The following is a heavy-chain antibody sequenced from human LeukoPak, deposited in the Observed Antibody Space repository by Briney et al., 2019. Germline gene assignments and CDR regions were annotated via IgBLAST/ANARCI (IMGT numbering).Heavy chain of an antibody. D-gene: IGHD6-19*01. V-gene: IGHV4-34*01. J-gene: IGHJ4*02. CDR2: INHSGST. Sequence: SETLSLTCAVYGGSFSGYYWSWIRQPPGKGQEWIGEINHSGSTNYNPSLKSRVTISVDTSKNQFSLKLSSVTAAETAVYYCARGLSSGWSGRPYFDYWGQGTLVTVSS. CDR3: ARGLSSGWSGRPYFDY. CDR1: GGSFSGYY.